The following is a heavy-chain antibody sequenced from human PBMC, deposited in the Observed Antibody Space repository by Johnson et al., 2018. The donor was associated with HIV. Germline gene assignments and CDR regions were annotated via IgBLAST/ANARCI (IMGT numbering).Heavy chain of an antibody. J-gene: IGHJ3*02. Sequence: VQVVESGGGVVQPGRSLRLSCAASGFTFSTYVMHWVRQAPGKGLEWVAVISYDGSNKFYAESVKGRFSISRDNSKNTLYLQMHSLRADKTAVYYCATDGPCSTSWYCTFDIWGQGTMVTVSS. CDR2: ISYDGSNK. V-gene: IGHV3-30*03. D-gene: IGHD6-13*01. CDR1: GFTFSTYV. CDR3: ATDGPCSTSWYCTFDI.